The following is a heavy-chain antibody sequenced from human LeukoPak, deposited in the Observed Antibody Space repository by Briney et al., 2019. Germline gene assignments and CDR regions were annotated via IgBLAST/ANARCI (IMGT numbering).Heavy chain of an antibody. CDR2: IYYSGST. CDR3: ARARTVYGEYYFDY. J-gene: IGHJ4*02. D-gene: IGHD3-10*01. CDR1: GASISSYY. V-gene: IGHV4-59*01. Sequence: SEPLSLTCPVSGASISSYYWSWIRQPRRKGREWSGLIYYSGSTTSTPSLKTRVTISVDTSKNQFSLKLSSVTAADTAVYYCARARTVYGEYYFDYWGQGTRVTVSS.